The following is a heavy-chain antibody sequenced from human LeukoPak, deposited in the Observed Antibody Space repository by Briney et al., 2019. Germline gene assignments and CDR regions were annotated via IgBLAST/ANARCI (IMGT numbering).Heavy chain of an antibody. CDR2: IYYSGST. J-gene: IGHJ6*03. V-gene: IGHV4-59*08. Sequence: SXTLSLTCTVSGGSISSYYWSWIRQPPGKGLEWVGYIYYSGSTNYNPSLKRRVTISVDTSKTQFSLKLSSVTAADTAVYYCARRLVAGTLYMDVWGEGTTVTVSS. CDR3: ARRLVAGTLYMDV. CDR1: GGSISSYY. D-gene: IGHD6-19*01.